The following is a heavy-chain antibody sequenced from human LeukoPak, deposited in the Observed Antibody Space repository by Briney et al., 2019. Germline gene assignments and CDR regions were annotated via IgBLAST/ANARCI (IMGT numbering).Heavy chain of an antibody. CDR2: ISGSGGST. V-gene: IGHV3-23*01. Sequence: GSLRLSCAASGFTFSSYAMSWVRQAPGKGLEWVSAISGSGGSTYYADSVKGRFTISRDNSKNTLYLQMNSLRAEDTAVYYCAKDLRTSPLLWFGEFDSWGQGTLVTVSS. D-gene: IGHD3-10*01. CDR3: AKDLRTSPLLWFGEFDS. J-gene: IGHJ4*02. CDR1: GFTFSSYA.